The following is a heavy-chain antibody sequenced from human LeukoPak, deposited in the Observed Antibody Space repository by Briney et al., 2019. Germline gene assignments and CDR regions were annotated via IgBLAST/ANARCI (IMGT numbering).Heavy chain of an antibody. CDR2: INHRESS. CDR3: ARGYGGINY. D-gene: IGHD4-23*01. Sequence: SSETLSLTCAVYGGSFSGYYWSWIRQPPGKGLEWIGEINHRESSNYNPSLKSRVTISVDTSKNQFSLKLSSVTAADTAVYYCARGYGGINYWGQGTLVTVSS. J-gene: IGHJ4*02. CDR1: GGSFSGYY. V-gene: IGHV4-34*01.